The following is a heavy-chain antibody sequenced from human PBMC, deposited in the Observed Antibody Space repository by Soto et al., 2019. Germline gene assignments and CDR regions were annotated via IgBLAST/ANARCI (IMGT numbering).Heavy chain of an antibody. Sequence: PGGSLRLSCSASGFTFSSYAMHWVRQAPGKGLEYVSAISSNGGSTYYADSVKGRFTISRDNSKNTLYLQMSSLRVEDTPVYYCVKDGYYDSSGYSDYWGQGTLVTVS. D-gene: IGHD3-22*01. CDR1: GFTFSSYA. V-gene: IGHV3-64D*06. J-gene: IGHJ4*02. CDR2: ISSNGGST. CDR3: VKDGYYDSSGYSDY.